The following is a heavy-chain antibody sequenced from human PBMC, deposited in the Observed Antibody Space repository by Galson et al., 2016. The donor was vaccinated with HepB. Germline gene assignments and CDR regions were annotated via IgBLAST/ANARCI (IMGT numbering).Heavy chain of an antibody. CDR1: GFTFSSFG. J-gene: IGHJ4*02. D-gene: IGHD6-19*01. CDR3: AKDPSRLLEAGRLDS. V-gene: IGHV3-30*18. CDR2: ISHNGNSK. Sequence: SLRLSCAGSGFTFSSFGLHWVRQAPVKGLDWVAVISHNGNSKYYADSATGRFTISRDNSKTTVYLQMNSLRAEDTAVYYCAKDPSRLLEAGRLDSWGQGTLVTVSS.